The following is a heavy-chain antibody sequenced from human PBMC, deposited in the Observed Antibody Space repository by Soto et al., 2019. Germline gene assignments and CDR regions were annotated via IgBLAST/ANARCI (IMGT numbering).Heavy chain of an antibody. CDR2: ISSSSSYI. CDR1: GFTFSSYS. Sequence: EVQLVESGGGLVKPGGSLRLSCAASGFTFSSYSMNWVRQAPGKGLEWVSSISSSSSYIYYADSVKGRFTISRDNAKKSLYLQMNSLRAEDTAVYYCARDTDDYGDYYYGMDVWGQGTTVTVSS. V-gene: IGHV3-21*01. D-gene: IGHD4-17*01. CDR3: ARDTDDYGDYYYGMDV. J-gene: IGHJ6*02.